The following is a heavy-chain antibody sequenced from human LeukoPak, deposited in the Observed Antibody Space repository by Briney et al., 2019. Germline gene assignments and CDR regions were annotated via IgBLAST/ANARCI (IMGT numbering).Heavy chain of an antibody. Sequence: SETLSLTCTLSGGSISTYYWSWVRQPPGKGLEWIGYIYYTGSTNYNPSLKSRVTISVDTSKNQFSLKLSSVTAADTAVYYCARVAYYGSGSYVDYWGQGTLVTVSS. D-gene: IGHD3-10*01. J-gene: IGHJ4*02. CDR1: GGSISTYY. V-gene: IGHV4-59*01. CDR2: IYYTGST. CDR3: ARVAYYGSGSYVDY.